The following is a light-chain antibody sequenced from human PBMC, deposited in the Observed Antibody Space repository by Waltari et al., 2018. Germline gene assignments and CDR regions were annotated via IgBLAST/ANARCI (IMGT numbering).Light chain of an antibody. CDR3: QQYYSPFT. CDR1: QSVLYSANNRNY. V-gene: IGKV4-1*01. J-gene: IGKJ3*01. Sequence: DIVMTQSPDSLAVSLGERASINCKPSQSVLYSANNRNYLAWYQQKPGQPPKLLIFWASTRESGVPDRFSGSGSGTDFTLTISSLQAEDVAVYYCQQYYSPFTFGPGTKVDIK. CDR2: WAS.